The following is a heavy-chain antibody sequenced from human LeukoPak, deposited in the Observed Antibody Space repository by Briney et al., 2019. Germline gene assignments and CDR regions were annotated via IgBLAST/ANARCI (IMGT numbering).Heavy chain of an antibody. V-gene: IGHV4-31*03. Sequence: SETLSLTCSVSVGSISSGGYYWSWIRQHPGKGLEWIGYTFYTGGTYYNPSLESRVSFSVDTSKNQFSLKLSSVTAADTAVYYCARGGEQLFYYYYGMDVWGQGTTVTVSS. CDR1: VGSISSGGYY. J-gene: IGHJ6*02. D-gene: IGHD6-13*01. CDR2: TFYTGGT. CDR3: ARGGEQLFYYYYGMDV.